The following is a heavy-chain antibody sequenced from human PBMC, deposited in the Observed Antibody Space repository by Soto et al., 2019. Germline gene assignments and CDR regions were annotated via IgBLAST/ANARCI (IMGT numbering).Heavy chain of an antibody. CDR2: ISHRVSS. J-gene: IGHJ3*01. CDR1: GGSISSSHW. Sequence: QVQLQESGPGLVKPSGTLSLTCAVSGGSISSSHWWTWVRQSPGKGLEYIGEISHRVSSNSNPSLNSRVTLSVDKSKNHFSLTLTSVTAADTAVYYCARVVLTITRGAFDAWGQGTLVIVSS. V-gene: IGHV4-4*02. CDR3: ARVVLTITRGAFDA. D-gene: IGHD3-9*01.